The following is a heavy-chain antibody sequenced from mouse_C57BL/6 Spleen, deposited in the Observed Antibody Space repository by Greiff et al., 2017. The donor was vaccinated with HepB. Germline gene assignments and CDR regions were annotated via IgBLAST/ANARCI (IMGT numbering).Heavy chain of an antibody. J-gene: IGHJ2*01. D-gene: IGHD2-5*01. CDR3: ARKAYYSNYAFDY. V-gene: IGHV1-72*01. Sequence: QVHVKQPGAELVKPGASVKLSCKASGYTFTSYWMHWVKQRPGRGLEWIGRIDPNSGGTKYNEKFKSKATLTVDKPSSTAYMQLSSLTSEDSAVYYCARKAYYSNYAFDYWGQGTTLTVSS. CDR2: IDPNSGGT. CDR1: GYTFTSYW.